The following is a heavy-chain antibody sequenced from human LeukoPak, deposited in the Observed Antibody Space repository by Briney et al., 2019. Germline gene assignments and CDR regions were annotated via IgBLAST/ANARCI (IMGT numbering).Heavy chain of an antibody. CDR2: IIPIFGIA. Sequence: SVEVSCKASGGTFSSYAISWVRQAPGQGLEWMGRIIPIFGIANYAQKFQGRVTITADKSTSTAYMELSSLRSEDTAVYYCARGPRYCSSTSCNYGMDVWGQGTTVTVSS. D-gene: IGHD2-2*01. J-gene: IGHJ6*02. CDR1: GGTFSSYA. V-gene: IGHV1-69*04. CDR3: ARGPRYCSSTSCNYGMDV.